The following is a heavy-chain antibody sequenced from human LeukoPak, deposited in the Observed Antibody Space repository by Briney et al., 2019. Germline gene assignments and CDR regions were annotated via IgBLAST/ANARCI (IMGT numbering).Heavy chain of an antibody. D-gene: IGHD3-22*01. CDR2: IGSSDSTT. CDR3: ARETRGHYYDSSGPDH. J-gene: IGHJ5*02. Sequence: GGSPRLSCAASGFTFRSYEMNWVRQAPGKGLEWVSYIGSSDSTTHYADSVKGRFTISRDNAKNSLYLQMNSLRVEDMGVYYCARETRGHYYDSSGPDHWGQGTLVTVSS. V-gene: IGHV3-48*03. CDR1: GFTFRSYE.